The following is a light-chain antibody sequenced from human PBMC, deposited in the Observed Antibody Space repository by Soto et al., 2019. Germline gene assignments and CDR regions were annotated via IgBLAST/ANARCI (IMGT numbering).Light chain of an antibody. V-gene: IGKV1-5*03. CDR2: NAS. J-gene: IGKJ1*01. Sequence: DIQMTQSPSTLSGSVGDRVTISCRASQTISSWLAWYQQKPGQAPRLLIYNASTRTSGVPSRFSGSGSGTEFTLTISSLQSEDFATYYCQQYNSYSRTFGQGTKVELK. CDR1: QTISSW. CDR3: QQYNSYSRT.